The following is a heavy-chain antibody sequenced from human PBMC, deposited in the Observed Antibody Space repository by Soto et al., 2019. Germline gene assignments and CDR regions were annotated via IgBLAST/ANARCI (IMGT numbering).Heavy chain of an antibody. J-gene: IGHJ5*02. CDR1: GFTFSSYW. CDR3: VGSESHNWFDP. D-gene: IGHD3-10*01. Sequence: GGSLRLSCAASGFTFSSYWMFWVRQAPGKGLVWVSHINSDGSSITYADSVKGRFTISRDNAKNTVYLQMNSLRADDTAVYYCVGSESHNWFDPWGQGTLVTVSS. CDR2: INSDGSSI. V-gene: IGHV3-74*03.